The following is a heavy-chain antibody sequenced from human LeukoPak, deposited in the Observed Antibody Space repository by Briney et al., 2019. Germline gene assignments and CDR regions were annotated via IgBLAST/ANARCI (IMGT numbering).Heavy chain of an antibody. Sequence: GRSLRLSCAASGFTFDDYAMHWVRQAPGKGLGWVSGISWNSGSIGYADSVKGRFTISRDNAKDSLYLQMNSLRAEDTALYYCAKDALGADAFDIWGQGTMVTVSS. CDR3: AKDALGADAFDI. D-gene: IGHD3-16*01. V-gene: IGHV3-9*01. CDR1: GFTFDDYA. CDR2: ISWNSGSI. J-gene: IGHJ3*02.